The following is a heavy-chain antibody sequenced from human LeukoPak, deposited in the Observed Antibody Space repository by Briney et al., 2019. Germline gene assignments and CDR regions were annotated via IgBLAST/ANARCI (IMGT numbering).Heavy chain of an antibody. Sequence: GGSLRLSCAASGFTFSSCGMSWVRQTPGKGLEWVSGISGSGGRTYQADSVKGRFTISRDNSKNTLYLQMSSLRAEDTAVYYCAKGPADYGDDLFDCWGQGTLVTVSS. CDR1: GFTFSSCG. D-gene: IGHD4-17*01. V-gene: IGHV3-23*01. CDR2: ISGSGGRT. J-gene: IGHJ4*02. CDR3: AKGPADYGDDLFDC.